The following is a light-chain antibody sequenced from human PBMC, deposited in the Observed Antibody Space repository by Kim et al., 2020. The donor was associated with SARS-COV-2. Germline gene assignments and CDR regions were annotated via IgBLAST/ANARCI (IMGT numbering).Light chain of an antibody. CDR3: QAWDSSSLV. CDR2: QDS. J-gene: IGLJ3*02. Sequence: VSPGQTASITCSGDKLGDKYACWYQQKPGQSPVLVIYQDSKRPSGIPERFSGSNSGNTATLTISGTQAMDEADYYCQAWDSSSLVFGGGTQLTVL. V-gene: IGLV3-1*01. CDR1: KLGDKY.